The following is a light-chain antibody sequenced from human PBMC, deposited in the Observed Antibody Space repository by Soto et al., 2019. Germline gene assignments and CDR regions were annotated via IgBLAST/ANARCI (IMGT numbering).Light chain of an antibody. J-gene: IGKJ2*01. Sequence: DIVLTQSPGTLSLSPGERATLSCRASQSVSNNYLAWYQQNPGQTPRLLISGASNRATGIPDRFSGSGSGTEFTLTISSLQSEDFAVYYCQQYNNWPPYTFGQGTKLEIK. V-gene: IGKV3D-15*01. CDR2: GAS. CDR3: QQYNNWPPYT. CDR1: QSVSNN.